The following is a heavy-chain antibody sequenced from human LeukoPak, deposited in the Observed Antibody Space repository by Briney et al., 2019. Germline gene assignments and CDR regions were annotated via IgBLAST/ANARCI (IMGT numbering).Heavy chain of an antibody. CDR3: AKDPLAY. J-gene: IGHJ4*02. Sequence: GGSLRLSCAASGFTFGMHRVHQAPGKGLEWVAVISYNGSNKYYADSVKGRFTISRDNSKNTLYLQMNSLRAEDTAVYYCAKDPLAYWGQGTLVTVSS. V-gene: IGHV3-30*18. CDR1: GFTFG. CDR2: ISYNGSNK.